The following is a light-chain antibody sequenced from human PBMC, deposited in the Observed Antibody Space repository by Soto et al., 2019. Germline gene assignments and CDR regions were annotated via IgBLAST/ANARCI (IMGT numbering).Light chain of an antibody. CDR3: QQRSDWPWT. J-gene: IGKJ1*01. CDR2: DAS. Sequence: EIVLTQSPATLSLSPVESVTLSCRASQSIDTYLAWYQQKPGQAPRLLIYDASSRATDIPARFGGSGSATEFTLTIDSLGSEDFAVYYCQQRSDWPWTFGQGTKVDI. CDR1: QSIDTY. V-gene: IGKV3-11*01.